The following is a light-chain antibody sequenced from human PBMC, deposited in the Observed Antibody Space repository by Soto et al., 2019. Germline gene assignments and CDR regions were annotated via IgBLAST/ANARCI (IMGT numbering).Light chain of an antibody. V-gene: IGLV2-23*02. CDR1: SSDVGSYNL. J-gene: IGLJ3*02. CDR3: CSYAGSSTFDWV. CDR2: EVS. Sequence: QSVLTQPASVSGSLGQSITISCTGTSSDVGSYNLVSWYQQHPGKAPKLMIYEVSKRPSGVSNRFSGSKSGNTASLTISGLQAEDEADYYCCSYAGSSTFDWVFGGGTQLTVL.